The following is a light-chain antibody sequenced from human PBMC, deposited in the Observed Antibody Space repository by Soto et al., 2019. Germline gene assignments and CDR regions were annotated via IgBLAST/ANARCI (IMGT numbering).Light chain of an antibody. CDR2: DAS. CDR3: QQRSNWPHT. CDR1: QSVSSY. V-gene: IGKV3-11*01. Sequence: EIVLTQSPVTLSLSPGERATLSCWASQSVSSYLAWYQQKPDQAPRLLIYDASNRATGIPARFSGSGSGTDFTLTISSLEPEEFAVYYCQQRSNWPHTFGQGTRLEIK. J-gene: IGKJ5*01.